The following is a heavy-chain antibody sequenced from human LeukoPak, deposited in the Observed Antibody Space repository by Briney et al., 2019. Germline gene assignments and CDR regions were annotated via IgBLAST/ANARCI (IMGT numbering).Heavy chain of an antibody. J-gene: IGHJ3*02. CDR2: IYSGGST. CDR3: ARDPTGYGGNSDAFDI. Sequence: PGGSLRLSCAASGFTVSSNYMSWVRQAPGKGLEWVSVIYSGGSTYYADSVKGRFTISRDNSKNTLYLQMNSLRAEDTAVYYCARDPTGYGGNSDAFDIWGQGTMVTVSS. CDR1: GFTVSSNY. D-gene: IGHD4-23*01. V-gene: IGHV3-53*01.